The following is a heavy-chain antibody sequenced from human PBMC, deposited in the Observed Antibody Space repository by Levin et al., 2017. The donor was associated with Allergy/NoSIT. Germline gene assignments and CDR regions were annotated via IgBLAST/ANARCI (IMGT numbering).Heavy chain of an antibody. Sequence: SGPTLVKPTQTLTLTCTFSGFSLSTSGVGVGWIRQPPGKALEWLALIYWDDDKRYSPSLKSRLTITKDTSKNQVVLIMTNMDPVDTATYYCAQMSGGAFSTLLDSWGQGTMVTVSS. CDR2: IYWDDDK. CDR1: GFSLSTSGVG. D-gene: IGHD2-15*01. J-gene: IGHJ3*02. V-gene: IGHV2-5*02. CDR3: AQMSGGAFSTLLDS.